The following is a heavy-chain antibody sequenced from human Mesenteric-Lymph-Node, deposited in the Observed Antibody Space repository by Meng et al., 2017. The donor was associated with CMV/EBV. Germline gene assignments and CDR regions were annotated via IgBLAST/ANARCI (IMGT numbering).Heavy chain of an antibody. CDR3: ARDRGHIAVRYYYGLDV. V-gene: IGHV4-30-4*01. CDR1: SINSGDYY. D-gene: IGHD2-2*01. CDR2: IHHSGNT. Sequence: SINSGDYYWSWIRQPPGKGLEWIGNIHHSGNTYYKPSLEGRITISIDMSNNRFSLRLNSLTAADTAVYFCARDRGHIAVRYYYGLDVWGQGTTVTVSS. J-gene: IGHJ6*02.